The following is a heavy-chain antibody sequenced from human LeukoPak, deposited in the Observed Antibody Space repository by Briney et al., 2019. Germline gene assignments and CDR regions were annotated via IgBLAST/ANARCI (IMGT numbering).Heavy chain of an antibody. CDR3: AGGPYGDYHDY. CDR1: GGSISSGGYS. J-gene: IGHJ4*02. Sequence: PSETLSLTCAVSGGSISSGGYSWSWIRQPPGKGLEWIGYIYYSGSTYYNPSLKSRVTISVDTSKNQFSLKLSSVTAADTAVYYCAGGPYGDYHDYWGQGTLVTVSS. CDR2: IYYSGST. V-gene: IGHV4-30-4*07. D-gene: IGHD4-17*01.